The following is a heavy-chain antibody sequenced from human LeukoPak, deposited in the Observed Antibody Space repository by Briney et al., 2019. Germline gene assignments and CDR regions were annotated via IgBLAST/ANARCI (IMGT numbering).Heavy chain of an antibody. CDR2: IYYSGST. J-gene: IGHJ4*02. D-gene: IGHD3-22*01. CDR1: GGSINNYY. Sequence: PSETLSLTCTVSGGSINNYYWSWIRQPPGKGLEWIGYIYYSGSTNYNPSLKSRVTRSVDTSKNHFSLKLSSLTAADTAVYYCARHRGSGYPYFDYWGQGTLVTVSS. CDR3: ARHRGSGYPYFDY. V-gene: IGHV4-59*01.